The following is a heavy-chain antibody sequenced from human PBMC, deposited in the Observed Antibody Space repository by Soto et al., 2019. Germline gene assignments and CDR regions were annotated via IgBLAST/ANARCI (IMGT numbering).Heavy chain of an antibody. Sequence: HPGGSLRLSCATSGFTFNSCAMTWVRRAPGKGLEWGSGMSGSGNYTFCADSGKGRFTIHRHNVMIILYLKMDGLRAEDRAVYYCARAPGNRMRADPACYMAVWGKGTTVTVSS. CDR1: GFTFNSCA. CDR3: ARAPGNRMRADPACYMAV. J-gene: IGHJ6*03. CDR2: MSGSGNYT. D-gene: IGHD2-2*01. V-gene: IGHV3-23*01.